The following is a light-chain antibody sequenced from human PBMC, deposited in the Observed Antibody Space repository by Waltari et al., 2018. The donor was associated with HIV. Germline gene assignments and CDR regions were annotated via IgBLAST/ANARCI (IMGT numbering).Light chain of an antibody. V-gene: IGKV1-39*01. CDR3: QQVFGGVT. CDR1: QSISTY. CDR2: AAS. Sequence: DIQMTQSPSSLSASLGDKVIITCRASQSISTYVNWYQQKPGRAPKLLIYAASTLQSGVPSGFLGAVSSTNLPLTITGSQPENLATNYVQQVFGGVTFGPGPRCMS. J-gene: IGKJ3*01.